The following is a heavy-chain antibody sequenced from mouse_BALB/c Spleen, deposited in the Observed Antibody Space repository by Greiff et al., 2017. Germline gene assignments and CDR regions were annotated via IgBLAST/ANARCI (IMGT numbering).Heavy chain of an antibody. V-gene: IGHV2-6-7*01. CDR3: ARSIYYYGSSYWYFDV. Sequence: QEQLKESGPGLVAPSQSLSITCTVSGFSLTGYGVNWVRQPPGKGLEWLGMIWGDGSTDYNSALKSRLSISKDNSKSQVFLKMNSLQTDDTARYYCARSIYYYGSSYWYFDVWGAGTTVTVSS. D-gene: IGHD1-1*01. CDR2: IWGDGST. J-gene: IGHJ1*01. CDR1: GFSLTGYG.